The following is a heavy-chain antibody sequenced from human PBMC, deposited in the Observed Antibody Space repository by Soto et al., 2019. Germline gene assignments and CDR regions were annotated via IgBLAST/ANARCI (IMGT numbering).Heavy chain of an antibody. CDR2: IYYSGST. CDR3: ARCAYYDFWSGYS. Sequence: QLQLQESGPGLVKPSETLSLTCTVSGGSISSSSYYWGWIRQPPGKGLEWIGSIYYSGSTYYNPSLKSRVTISVDTSKNQFSLKLSSVTAADPAVYYCARCAYYDFWSGYSWGQGTLVTVSS. J-gene: IGHJ5*02. V-gene: IGHV4-39*01. D-gene: IGHD3-3*01. CDR1: GGSISSSSYY.